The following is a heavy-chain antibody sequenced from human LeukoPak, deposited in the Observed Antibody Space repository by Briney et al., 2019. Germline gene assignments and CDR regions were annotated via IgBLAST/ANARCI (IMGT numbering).Heavy chain of an antibody. Sequence: GASVKVSCKASGYTFTGYYMHWVRQAPGQGLEWMGWINPNSGGTNYAQKFQGRVTMTRDASISTAYMELSRLRSDDTAVYYCASGCSSTSCPIDYWGQGTLVTVSS. CDR3: ASGCSSTSCPIDY. CDR1: GYTFTGYY. CDR2: INPNSGGT. V-gene: IGHV1-2*02. J-gene: IGHJ4*02. D-gene: IGHD2-2*01.